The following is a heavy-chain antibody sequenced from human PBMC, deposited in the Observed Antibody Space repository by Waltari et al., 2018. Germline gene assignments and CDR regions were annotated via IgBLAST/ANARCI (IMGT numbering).Heavy chain of an antibody. CDR3: ARDRGAADYIDY. D-gene: IGHD3-10*01. CDR2: IYHSGST. V-gene: IGHV4-38-2*02. J-gene: IGHJ4*02. CDR1: GYPISSGFY. Sequence: QVQLQESGPGLVKPSETLSLTCAVSGYPISSGFYWGWFRQPPGKGLEWIGSIYHSGSTYYNPSLTSRVSLSVDTSTNQFSLNLISVTAADTALYYCARDRGAADYIDYWGQGTLVTVSS.